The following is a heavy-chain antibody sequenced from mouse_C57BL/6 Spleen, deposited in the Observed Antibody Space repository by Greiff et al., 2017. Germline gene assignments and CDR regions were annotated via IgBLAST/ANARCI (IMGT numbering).Heavy chain of an antibody. D-gene: IGHD6-1*01. V-gene: IGHV5-6*01. J-gene: IGHJ4*01. CDR2: ISSGGSYT. Sequence: EVKLMESGGDLVKPGGSLKLSCAASGFTFRSYGMSWVRQTPDKRLEWVATISSGGSYTYYPDSVKGRFTISRDNAKNTLYLQMSSLKSEDTAMYYCARQRSNRGAMDYWGQGTSVTVSS. CDR1: GFTFRSYG. CDR3: ARQRSNRGAMDY.